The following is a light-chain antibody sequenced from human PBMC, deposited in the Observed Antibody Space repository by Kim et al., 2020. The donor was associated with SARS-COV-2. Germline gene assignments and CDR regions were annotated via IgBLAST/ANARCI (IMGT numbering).Light chain of an antibody. CDR3: QSYDNTHEV. CDR1: SGNIASNY. V-gene: IGLV6-57*04. Sequence: NFMLTQPHSVSESPGKTVTISCTRSSGNIASNYVQWYQQRPGSAPTIVIYEDTQRPSGVPDRFSGSIDSSSNSASLTISGLKTEDEADYYCQSYDNTHEVFGGGTQLTVL. CDR2: EDT. J-gene: IGLJ3*02.